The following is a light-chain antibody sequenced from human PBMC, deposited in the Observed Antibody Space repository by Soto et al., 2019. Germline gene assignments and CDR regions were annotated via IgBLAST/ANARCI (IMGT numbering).Light chain of an antibody. CDR3: SSYTSSSTPRV. J-gene: IGLJ1*01. CDR2: DVS. CDR1: SSDVGSYSR. V-gene: IGLV2-18*02. Sequence: QSVLTQPPSVSGSPGQSATISCTGTSSDVGSYSRVSWYQQPPGTAPKLIIYDVSNRPSGVPDRFSGYKSGNTASLTISGLQAEDEADYYCSSYTSSSTPRVFGTGTKLTVL.